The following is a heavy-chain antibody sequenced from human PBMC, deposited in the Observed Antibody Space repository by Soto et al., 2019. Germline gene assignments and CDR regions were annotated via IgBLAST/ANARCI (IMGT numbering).Heavy chain of an antibody. V-gene: IGHV3-15*01. CDR3: TTEPWSMFRTNFDY. J-gene: IGHJ4*02. CDR2: IQSQSDGGTT. CDR1: GFTLSNVW. D-gene: IGHD3-10*01. Sequence: EVQLVESGGGLVKPGESLRVSCAASGFTLSNVWMSWVRQAPGKGLEWIGRIQSQSDGGTTDYAAPVKGRFTISRDDSKNTLYLQMNSLKTEDTAVYYCTTEPWSMFRTNFDYWGQGTLVTVSS.